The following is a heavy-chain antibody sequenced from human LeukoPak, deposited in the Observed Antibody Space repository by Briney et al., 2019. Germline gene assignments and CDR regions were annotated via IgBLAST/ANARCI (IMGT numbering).Heavy chain of an antibody. CDR2: ISLDGATT. D-gene: IGHD3-9*01. Sequence: GGSLRLSCAASGFTFSNHWMTWVRQAPGKGLEWVSGISLDGATTYYAGSVEGRFTISRDNSKNTLYLQMNSLRADDTAVYYCVKDHGWLLYSWGQGTLVTVSS. CDR3: VKDHGWLLYS. CDR1: GFTFSNHW. V-gene: IGHV3-23*01. J-gene: IGHJ4*02.